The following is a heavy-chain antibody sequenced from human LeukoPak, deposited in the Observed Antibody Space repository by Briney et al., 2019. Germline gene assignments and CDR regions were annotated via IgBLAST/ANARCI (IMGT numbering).Heavy chain of an antibody. CDR3: ARGGIYGDYEFDY. CDR1: GFTFSSYA. D-gene: IGHD4-17*01. J-gene: IGHJ4*02. Sequence: GRSLRLSCAASGFTFSSYAMHWVRQAPGKGLEWVAVISYDGSNKYYADSVKGRFTISRDNSKNTLYLQMNSLRAEDTAVYYCARGGIYGDYEFDYWGQGTLVTVSS. CDR2: ISYDGSNK. V-gene: IGHV3-30-3*01.